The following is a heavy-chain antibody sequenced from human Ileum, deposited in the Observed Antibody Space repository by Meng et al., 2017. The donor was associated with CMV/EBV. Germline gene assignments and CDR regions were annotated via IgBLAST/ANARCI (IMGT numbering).Heavy chain of an antibody. CDR3: DRPRRSGNYLEDG. Sequence: ASVKVSCKASGYIFTAYFIHWLRQAPGQGLEWMGWINPNSGDTKYAQKFQGRVAMTRDTSSSTAYMELTRLTSDDTAVYYCDRPRRSGNYLEDGWGQGTTVTVSS. CDR2: INPNSGDT. CDR1: GYIFTAYF. V-gene: IGHV1-2*02. D-gene: IGHD1-26*01. J-gene: IGHJ6*02.